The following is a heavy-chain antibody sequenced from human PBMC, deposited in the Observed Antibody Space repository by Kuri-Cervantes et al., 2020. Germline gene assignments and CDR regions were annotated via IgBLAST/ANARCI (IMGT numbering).Heavy chain of an antibody. CDR3: AKDAVGATTWVDY. V-gene: IGHV3-30*18. Sequence: GGSLRLSCAVSEFTFSTYGMHWVRQVPGKGLEWVALISNDGGNKYYADSVKGRFTISRDNSKNTLYLQMNSLRAEDTAVYYCAKDAVGATTWVDYWGQGTLVTVSS. CDR2: ISNDGGNK. CDR1: EFTFSTYG. J-gene: IGHJ4*02. D-gene: IGHD1-26*01.